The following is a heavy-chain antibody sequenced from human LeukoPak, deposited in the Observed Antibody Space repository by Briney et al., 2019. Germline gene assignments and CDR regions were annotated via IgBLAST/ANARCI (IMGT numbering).Heavy chain of an antibody. J-gene: IGHJ4*02. Sequence: GGSLRLSCAASGFPSRNYIMRWVRQAPGRGLEWVSTITDSDGTYYADSVKGRFTISRDNSKNTVYLQMNSLRAEDTAIYYCVKGFRYFDCWGQGTLVTVSS. CDR2: ITDSDGT. D-gene: IGHD2/OR15-2a*01. V-gene: IGHV3-23*01. CDR3: VKGFRYFDC. CDR1: GFPSRNYI.